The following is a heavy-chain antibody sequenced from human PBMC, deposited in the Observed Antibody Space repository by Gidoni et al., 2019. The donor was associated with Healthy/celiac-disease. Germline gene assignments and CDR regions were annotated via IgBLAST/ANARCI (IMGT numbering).Heavy chain of an antibody. CDR1: GFTVSSNY. CDR2: IYSGGST. CDR3: ARDPRGVRGTDAFDI. Sequence: EVQLVESGGGLVQPGGSLRLSCAASGFTVSSNYMSWVRQAPGKGLEWVSVIYSGGSTYYADSVKGRFTISRDNSKNTLYLQMNSLRAEDTAVYYCARDPRGVRGTDAFDIWGQGTMVTVSS. D-gene: IGHD3-10*01. J-gene: IGHJ3*02. V-gene: IGHV3-66*01.